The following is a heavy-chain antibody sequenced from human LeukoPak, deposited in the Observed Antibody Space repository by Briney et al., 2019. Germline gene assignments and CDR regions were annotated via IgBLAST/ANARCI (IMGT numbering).Heavy chain of an antibody. Sequence: GGSLRLSCAASGFTFSSNGMHWVRQAPGKGLEWVAVISYDGSNEHYADSVKGRFTISRDDSKNTLYLQMNSLRAEDTAVYYCAKDVCSQVRCHRTTFYGMDVWGKGTTVTVSS. CDR3: AKDVCSQVRCHRTTFYGMDV. J-gene: IGHJ6*04. CDR1: GFTFSSNG. D-gene: IGHD1-14*01. V-gene: IGHV3-30*18. CDR2: ISYDGSNE.